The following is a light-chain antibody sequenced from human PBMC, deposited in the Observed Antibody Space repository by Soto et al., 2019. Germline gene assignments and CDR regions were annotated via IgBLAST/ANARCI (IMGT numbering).Light chain of an antibody. V-gene: IGLV2-14*01. CDR1: SSDVGDYNY. CDR2: EVS. CDR3: SSSTSSSIDYV. J-gene: IGLJ1*01. Sequence: QSALTQPASVSGSPGQSITISCTGTSSDVGDYNYVSWYQQHPGKAPKLMIYEVSNRPSGVSNRFSGSKSGNTASLTISGIQAEDEADYYCSSSTSSSIDYVFGTGTKVTVL.